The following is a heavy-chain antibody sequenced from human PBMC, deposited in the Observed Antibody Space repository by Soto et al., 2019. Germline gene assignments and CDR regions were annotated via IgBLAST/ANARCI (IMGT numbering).Heavy chain of an antibody. CDR1: GGSFSGYY. CDR3: ARDVMASNRYRWYFDL. CDR2: ITHSGGT. Sequence: QVQLQQWGAGLLKPSETLSLTCAVYGGSFSGYYWSWIRQPPGKGLEWIGEITHSGGTNYNPSLKVRVTTAVDTSKNHFSLMLSSVAASDRAVYYCARDVMASNRYRWYFDLWGRGTLVTVSS. J-gene: IGHJ2*01. V-gene: IGHV4-34*01. D-gene: IGHD1-1*01.